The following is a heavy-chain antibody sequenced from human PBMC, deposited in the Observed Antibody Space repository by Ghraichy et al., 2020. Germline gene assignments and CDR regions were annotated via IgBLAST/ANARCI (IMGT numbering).Heavy chain of an antibody. Sequence: GESLNISCAASGFTFSSYAMSWVRQAPGKGLEWVSRINSDGSSTSYADSVKGRFTISRDNAKNTLYLQMNSLRDEDTAVYYCARGTGVEGTVVVLFDYWGQGTLVTVSS. V-gene: IGHV3-74*01. CDR3: ARGTGVEGTVVVLFDY. J-gene: IGHJ4*02. D-gene: IGHD1-26*01. CDR1: GFTFSSYA. CDR2: INSDGSST.